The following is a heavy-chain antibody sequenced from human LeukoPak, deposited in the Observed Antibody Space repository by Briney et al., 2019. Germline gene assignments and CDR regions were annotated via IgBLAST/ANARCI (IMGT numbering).Heavy chain of an antibody. Sequence: GGSLRLSCVASGFTISSYWMHWVRQAPGKGLEWVAIIKPDGSEKYYVDSVKGRFTISRDNAENSLFLQMNGLRPEDTAVFYCARGQYTDGLSYWGQGTLVTVSS. V-gene: IGHV3-7*03. CDR2: IKPDGSEK. CDR1: GFTISSYW. J-gene: IGHJ4*02. CDR3: ARGQYTDGLSY. D-gene: IGHD5-24*01.